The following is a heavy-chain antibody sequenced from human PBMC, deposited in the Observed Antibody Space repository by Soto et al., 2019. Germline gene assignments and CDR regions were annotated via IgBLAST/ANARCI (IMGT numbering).Heavy chain of an antibody. V-gene: IGHV4-39*02. CDR2: IVHSGNM. J-gene: IGHJ6*02. D-gene: IGHD3-10*01. CDR1: GDYMISRDYY. CDR3: AREGGFNIQDDYYYYGLDV. Sequence: PSETLSLTCTASGDYMISRDYYWGWIRQPPGKGLEWIAIIVHSGNMYWNPSLKSRVTISMDTSKRQVSLNLRSVTAADTAVYYCAREGGFNIQDDYYYYGLDVWGQGTPVTVSS.